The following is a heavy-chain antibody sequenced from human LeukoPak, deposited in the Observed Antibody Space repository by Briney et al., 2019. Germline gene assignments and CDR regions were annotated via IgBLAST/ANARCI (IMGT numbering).Heavy chain of an antibody. CDR3: ARGHDYDDYSDY. J-gene: IGHJ4*02. D-gene: IGHD4-17*01. CDR1: VYTFTSYY. Sequence: PSVRVSCKASVYTFTSYYMHWVRQAPGQGLEWMGIINPSGGSTSYAQKFQGRVTMTNDTSTSTVYMELSSLRSEDTAVYYCARGHDYDDYSDYWGQGTLVTVSS. CDR2: INPSGGST. V-gene: IGHV1-46*01.